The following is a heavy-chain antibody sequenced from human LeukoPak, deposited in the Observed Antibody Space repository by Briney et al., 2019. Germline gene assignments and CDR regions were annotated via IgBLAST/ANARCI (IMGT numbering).Heavy chain of an antibody. Sequence: PSETLSLTCTVSGGSISSYYWSWIRQPPGKGLEWVGYIYYSGSTNYNPSLKSRVTISVDTSKYQFSLKLSSVTAADTAVYYCARNDSPDCGGDCYGYWGQGTLVTVSS. V-gene: IGHV4-59*08. J-gene: IGHJ4*02. D-gene: IGHD2-21*01. CDR1: GGSISSYY. CDR2: IYYSGST. CDR3: ARNDSPDCGGDCYGY.